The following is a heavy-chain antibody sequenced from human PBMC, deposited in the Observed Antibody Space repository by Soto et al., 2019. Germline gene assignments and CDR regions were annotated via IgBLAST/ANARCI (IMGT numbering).Heavy chain of an antibody. CDR2: TSTRSSHT. CDR3: ARVDY. CDR1: ALTSSPVS. V-gene: IGHV3-21*01. J-gene: IGHJ4*02. Sequence: PRGSLTPSXQLSALTSSPVSMNWVRQLPGKGLEWVAFTSTRSSHTWHGHSVKGPPITSTHHCQTSLWLQMNTLRPEHTVMYYCARVDYWGPGTQVTVSS.